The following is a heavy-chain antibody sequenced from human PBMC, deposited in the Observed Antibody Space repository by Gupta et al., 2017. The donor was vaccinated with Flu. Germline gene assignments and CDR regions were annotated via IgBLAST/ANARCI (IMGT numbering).Heavy chain of an antibody. J-gene: IGHJ4*02. CDR2: ISGSSSEM. CDR1: GFTFTNHN. CDR3: ARMSEMATIIDY. Sequence: EVQLVESGGGLVQPGGSLRLSCAASGFTFTNHNMNWVRQVPGKGLEWVSCISGSSSEMYYADAVKGRFTISRDNAKNSLYLQMNSLRDEDTAVYYWARMSEMATIIDYWGQGTLVTVSS. V-gene: IGHV3-48*02. D-gene: IGHD5-24*01.